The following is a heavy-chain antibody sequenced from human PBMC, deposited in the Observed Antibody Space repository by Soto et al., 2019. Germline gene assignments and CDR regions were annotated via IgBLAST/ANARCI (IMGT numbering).Heavy chain of an antibody. Sequence: QVELVESGGGLVKPGGSLRLSCAASGLSFSDYYMSWIRQAPGKGLEWIAYITSSSSTIYYADSVKGRFTISRNDAKNSLYLQRDSVRAEDTAVDYWATVVRAPNWNYWGQGTLVTVSS. CDR2: ITSSSSTI. CDR1: GLSFSDYY. J-gene: IGHJ4*02. D-gene: IGHD1-1*01. V-gene: IGHV3-11*01. CDR3: ATVVRAPNWNY.